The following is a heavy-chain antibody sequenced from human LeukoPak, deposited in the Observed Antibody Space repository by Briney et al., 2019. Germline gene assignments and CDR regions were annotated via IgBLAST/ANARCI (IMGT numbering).Heavy chain of an antibody. CDR2: SIPIFGTS. V-gene: IGHV1-69*05. D-gene: IGHD6-6*01. CDR1: GGTFRSYG. Sequence: SVKVSCKASGGTFRSYGISWVRQAPGQGLEWMGGSIPIFGTSSYPPKFQGRFSITTDESTTTAYMELSSLTSEDTAVYYCARDQSIAARSYYFDSWGQGTLLTVSS. CDR3: ARDQSIAARSYYFDS. J-gene: IGHJ4*02.